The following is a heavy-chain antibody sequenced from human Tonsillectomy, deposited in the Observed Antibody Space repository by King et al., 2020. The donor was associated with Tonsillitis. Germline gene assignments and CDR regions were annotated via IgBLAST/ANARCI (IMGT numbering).Heavy chain of an antibody. Sequence: VQLVESGGGLVQPGGSLRLSCAASGFTSSSYAMSWVRQAPGKGLEWVSAISGSGGSTYYADSVKGRFTISRDNSKNTLYLQMNSLRAEDTAVYYCAKGGCSSTSCYYDCDYWGQGTLVTVSS. D-gene: IGHD2-2*01. J-gene: IGHJ4*02. CDR1: GFTSSSYA. CDR3: AKGGCSSTSCYYDCDY. CDR2: ISGSGGST. V-gene: IGHV3-23*04.